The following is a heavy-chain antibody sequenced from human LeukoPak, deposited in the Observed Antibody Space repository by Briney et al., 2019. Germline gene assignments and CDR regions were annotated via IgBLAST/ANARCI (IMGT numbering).Heavy chain of an antibody. J-gene: IGHJ4*02. V-gene: IGHV4-38-2*01. CDR2: IYHSGST. Sequence: SETLSLTCAVSGYSISSGYYWGWIRQPPGKGLDWIGSIYHSGSTYYNPSLKSRVTISVDTSKNQFSLKLSSVTAADTAVYYCARGGVVVPAALDYWGQGTLVTVSS. CDR1: GYSISSGYY. D-gene: IGHD2-2*01. CDR3: ARGGVVVPAALDY.